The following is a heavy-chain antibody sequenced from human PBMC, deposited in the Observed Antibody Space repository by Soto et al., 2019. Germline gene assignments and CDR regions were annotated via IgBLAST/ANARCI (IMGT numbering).Heavy chain of an antibody. CDR2: FSVSDGRT. J-gene: IGHJ3*01. CDR3: AKEQSAYASDASDV. V-gene: IGHV3-23*01. Sequence: EVQLSESGGGLVQPGGSLRLSCAASEFTFANYAMTWVRQAPGKGLEWVSAFSVSDGRTYYADSVKGRFTISRDNSKNTLFLQMNSLRAEDTALYFCAKEQSAYASDASDVWGQGTMVTVSS. D-gene: IGHD5-12*01. CDR1: EFTFANYA.